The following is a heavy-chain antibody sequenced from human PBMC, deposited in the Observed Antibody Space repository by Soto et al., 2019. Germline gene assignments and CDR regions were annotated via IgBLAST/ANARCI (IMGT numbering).Heavy chain of an antibody. Sequence: HLGGSLRLSCAASGFTFSSYGMHWVRQAPGKGLEWVAVISYDGSNKYYADSVKGRFTISRDNSKNTLYLQMNSLRAEDTAVYYCAKDKYRYSSSPFDPWGQGTLVTVSS. CDR3: AKDKYRYSSSPFDP. J-gene: IGHJ5*02. D-gene: IGHD6-13*01. V-gene: IGHV3-30*18. CDR1: GFTFSSYG. CDR2: ISYDGSNK.